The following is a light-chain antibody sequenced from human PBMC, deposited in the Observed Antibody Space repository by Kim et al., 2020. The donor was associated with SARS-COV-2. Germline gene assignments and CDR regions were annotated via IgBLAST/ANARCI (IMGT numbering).Light chain of an antibody. CDR1: SSDVGGYNY. Sequence: PGQSNTISCTGTSSDVGGYNYVSWYQQHPGKAPKLMIYDVSNRPSGVSNRFSGSKSGNTASLTISGLQAEDEADYYCSSYTSSSTLFGTGTKVTVL. J-gene: IGLJ1*01. V-gene: IGLV2-14*03. CDR2: DVS. CDR3: SSYTSSSTL.